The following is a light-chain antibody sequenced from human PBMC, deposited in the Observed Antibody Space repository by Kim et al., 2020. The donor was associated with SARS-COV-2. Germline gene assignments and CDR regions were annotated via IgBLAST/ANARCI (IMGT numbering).Light chain of an antibody. CDR1: QTISNY. CDR3: QQRYRTPLMYN. CDR2: GAS. J-gene: IGKJ2*01. V-gene: IGKV1-39*01. Sequence: DIQMTQSPSSLSAAVGDRVTITCRASQTISNYLNWYQQRPGKAPKILIYGASSLQIGVPSRFSGSGSGTDFTLTISSLQPEDFATYYCQQRYRTPLMYNFGQGTKVDIK.